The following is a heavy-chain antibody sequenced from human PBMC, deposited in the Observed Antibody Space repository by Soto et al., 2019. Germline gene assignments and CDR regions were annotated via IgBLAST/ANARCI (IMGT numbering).Heavy chain of an antibody. Sequence: PGGSLRLSCTASGFTFGDYAMSWFRQAPGKGLEWVGFIRSKAYGGTTEYAASVKGRFTISRDDSKSIAYLQMNSLKTEDTVVYYCTRAYCSSTSCYVRGLYYYYGMDVWGQGTTVTVSS. CDR2: IRSKAYGGTT. CDR3: TRAYCSSTSCYVRGLYYYYGMDV. D-gene: IGHD2-2*01. V-gene: IGHV3-49*03. CDR1: GFTFGDYA. J-gene: IGHJ6*02.